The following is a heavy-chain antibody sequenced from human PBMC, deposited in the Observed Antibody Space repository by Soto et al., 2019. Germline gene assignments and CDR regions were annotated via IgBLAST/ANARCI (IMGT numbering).Heavy chain of an antibody. D-gene: IGHD5-12*01. CDR1: GLIFRTQG. J-gene: IGHJ4*02. Sequence: QVQLVESGGGVVQPGRSLRLSCIASGLIFRTQGMHWVRQAPGKGLEWVAVIYNDGNRKYYADSVKGRFTISRDNSKNTLYLQMDSLRVEDTAMYDCARNPSGVDIGSTANWGQGTLVTVSS. CDR3: ARNPSGVDIGSTAN. V-gene: IGHV3-33*01. CDR2: IYNDGNRK.